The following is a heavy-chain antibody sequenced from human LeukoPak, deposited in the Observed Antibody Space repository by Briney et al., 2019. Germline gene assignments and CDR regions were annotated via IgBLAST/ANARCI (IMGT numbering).Heavy chain of an antibody. CDR1: GFTFSTSA. CDR3: TRVGYIDEGIDY. D-gene: IGHD5-24*01. CDR2: IKQDGSKK. V-gene: IGHV3-7*04. J-gene: IGHJ4*02. Sequence: GSLRLSCVVSGFTFSTSAMSWVRPAPGKGLEWVANIKQDGSKKSYVDSVKGRFTISRDNAKNSLYLQMNSLRAEDTAIYYCTRVGYIDEGIDYWGQGTLVTVSS.